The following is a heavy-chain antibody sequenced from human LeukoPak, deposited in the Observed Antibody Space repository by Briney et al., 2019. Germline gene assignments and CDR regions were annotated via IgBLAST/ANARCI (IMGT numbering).Heavy chain of an antibody. V-gene: IGHV3-64*01. CDR1: GFTFSSYA. J-gene: IGHJ3*02. Sequence: GGSLRLSCAASGFTFSSYATHWVRQAPGKGLEYVSAISSNGGSTYYANSVKGRFTISRDNSKNTLYLQMGSLRAEDMAVYYCARVGAGDLGDAFDIWGQGTMVTVSS. D-gene: IGHD3-16*01. CDR3: ARVGAGDLGDAFDI. CDR2: ISSNGGST.